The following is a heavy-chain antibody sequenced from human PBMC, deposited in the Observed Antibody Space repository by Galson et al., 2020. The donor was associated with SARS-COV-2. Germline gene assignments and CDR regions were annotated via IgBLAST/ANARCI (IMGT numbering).Heavy chain of an antibody. V-gene: IGHV1-18*01. Sequence: ASVKVSCKASGYTFSSYGLSWVRQAPGQGLEWMGWISAYNGNTNYAQNLQRRVTMTTDTSTRTANMELRSLRYDDTAVYYCARVSTPLVPTAMWCSHGEFQYYYYMDVWGEGTTVTVSS. J-gene: IGHJ6*03. D-gene: IGHD2-2*01. CDR3: ARVSTPLVPTAMWCSHGEFQYYYYMDV. CDR1: GYTFSSYG. CDR2: ISAYNGNT.